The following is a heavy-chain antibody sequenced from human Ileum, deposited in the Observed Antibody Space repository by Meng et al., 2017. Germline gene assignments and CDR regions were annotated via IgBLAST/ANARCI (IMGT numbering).Heavy chain of an antibody. J-gene: IGHJ4*02. V-gene: IGHV4-4*02. Sequence: VRREEWGPGLGRPSGTPAITCGGPRGSIRSTIYWIWVRQPPGKGLEWIGQISHSGSAYYNPSLKSRVTMSVDKSKSQFSLMLTSVTAADTAIYYCARHGGYSQDFWGQGTLVTVSS. CDR1: RGSIRSTIY. D-gene: IGHD4-23*01. CDR3: ARHGGYSQDF. CDR2: ISHSGSA.